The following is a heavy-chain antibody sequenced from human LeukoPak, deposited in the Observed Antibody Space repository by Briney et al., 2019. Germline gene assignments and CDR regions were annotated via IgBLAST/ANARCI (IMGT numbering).Heavy chain of an antibody. J-gene: IGHJ4*02. CDR2: IISDGSSA. CDR3: ARDSRYLPDY. Sequence: GGSLRLSCAASGFTFGDYWMHWVRQAPGKGLVWVSRIISDGSSASYADSVKGRFTSSRDNVKNTLYLQMNSLRAEDTAVYYCARDSRYLPDYWGQGTLVTVSS. D-gene: IGHD1-14*01. V-gene: IGHV3-74*01. CDR1: GFTFGDYW.